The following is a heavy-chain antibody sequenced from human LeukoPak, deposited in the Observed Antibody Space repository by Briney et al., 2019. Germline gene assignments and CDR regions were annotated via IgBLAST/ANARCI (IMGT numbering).Heavy chain of an antibody. Sequence: GGSLRLSCAASGFTFSGSAMHWVRQASRKGLEWVGRIRSKANSYATAYAASVKGRFTISRDDSKNTAYLQMNSLKTEDTAVYYCTRHADAFDIWGQGTMVTVSS. J-gene: IGHJ3*02. CDR3: TRHADAFDI. CDR1: GFTFSGSA. V-gene: IGHV3-73*01. CDR2: IRSKANSYAT.